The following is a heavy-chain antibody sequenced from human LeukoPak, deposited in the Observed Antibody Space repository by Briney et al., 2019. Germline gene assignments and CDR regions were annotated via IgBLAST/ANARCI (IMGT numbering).Heavy chain of an antibody. CDR1: GYTFTGYY. CDR3: ARDPDGYYYGMDV. J-gene: IGHJ6*02. Sequence: GASVKVSCKASGYTFTGYYMHWVRQAPGQGLEWMGWINPNSGGTNCAQKFQGWVTMTRDTSISTAYMELSRLRSDDTAVYYCARDPDGYYYGMDVWGQGTTVTVSS. CDR2: INPNSGGT. V-gene: IGHV1-2*04. D-gene: IGHD1-14*01.